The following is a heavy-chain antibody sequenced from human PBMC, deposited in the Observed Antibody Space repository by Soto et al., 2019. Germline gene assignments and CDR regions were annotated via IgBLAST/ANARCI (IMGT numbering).Heavy chain of an antibody. CDR3: ARSPILYSSGWYPLEY. CDR1: GFTFSSYD. CDR2: IGTAGDT. Sequence: PGGSLRLSCAASGFTFSSYDMHWVRQATGKGLEWVSAIGTAGDTYYPGSVKGRFTISRENAKNSLYLQMNSLRAGDTAVYYCARSPILYSSGWYPLEYRGQGTLVTVSS. V-gene: IGHV3-13*04. J-gene: IGHJ4*02. D-gene: IGHD6-19*01.